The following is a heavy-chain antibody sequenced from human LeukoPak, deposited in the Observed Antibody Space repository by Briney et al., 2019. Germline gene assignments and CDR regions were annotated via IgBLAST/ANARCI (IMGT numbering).Heavy chain of an antibody. D-gene: IGHD2/OR15-2a*01. CDR2: VNTAGSGT. CDR3: VRVVSTNWFDP. V-gene: IGHV3-74*01. Sequence: GGPLRLSCAASGFTFSSYWMHWVRQAPGKGLVWVSRVNTAGSGTTYADSVKGRFTISRDNAKNTLYLQMNSLRAEDTAVYYCVRVVSTNWFDPWGQGTLVTVSS. CDR1: GFTFSSYW. J-gene: IGHJ5*02.